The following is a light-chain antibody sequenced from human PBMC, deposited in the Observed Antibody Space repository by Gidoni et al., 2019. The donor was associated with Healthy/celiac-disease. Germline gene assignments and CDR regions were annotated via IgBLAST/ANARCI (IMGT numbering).Light chain of an antibody. V-gene: IGKV4-1*01. CDR1: QSVLSSSNNENY. CDR2: WSS. Sequence: DIVMTQSPDSLTVSLGVRATVNCKSSQSVLSSSNNENYLTWYQQKPGQPPKLLIYWSSTRESGVPDRFSGSGSGTDFTLTISSLQAEDVAVYYCQQYYSTPWTFGQGTKVEIK. CDR3: QQYYSTPWT. J-gene: IGKJ1*01.